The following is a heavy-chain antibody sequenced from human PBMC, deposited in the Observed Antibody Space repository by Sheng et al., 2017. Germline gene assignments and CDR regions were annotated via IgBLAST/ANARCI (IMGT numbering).Heavy chain of an antibody. V-gene: IGHV4-34*01. J-gene: IGHJ4*02. CDR1: GGSFSGYY. D-gene: IGHD6-19*01. CDR2: INHSGST. Sequence: QVQLQQWGAGLLKPSETLSLTCAVYGGSFSGYYWSWIRQPPGKGLEWIGEINHSGSTNYNPSLKSRVTISVDTSKNQFSLKLSSVTAADTAVYYCARGLRAGTVYFDYWGQGTLVTVSS. CDR3: ARGLRAGTVYFDY.